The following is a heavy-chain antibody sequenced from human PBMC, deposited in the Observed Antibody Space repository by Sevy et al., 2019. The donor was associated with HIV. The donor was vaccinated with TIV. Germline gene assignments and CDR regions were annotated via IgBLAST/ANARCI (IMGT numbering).Heavy chain of an antibody. CDR2: IRRKAYAGTT. CDR3: KTVTTGRWFDP. J-gene: IGHJ5*02. Sequence: GGSLRLSCTASGFTFGDYAMNWFRQAPGKGLEWVGFIRRKAYAGTTEYAASVKGRFTISRDDSKNIAYLQMNSLKIEDTAVYYCKTVTTGRWFDPWGQGTLVTVSS. CDR1: GFTFGDYA. V-gene: IGHV3-49*03. D-gene: IGHD4-17*01.